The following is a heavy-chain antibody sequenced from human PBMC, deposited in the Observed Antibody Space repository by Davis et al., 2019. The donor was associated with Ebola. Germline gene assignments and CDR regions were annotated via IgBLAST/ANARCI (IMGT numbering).Heavy chain of an antibody. V-gene: IGHV4-59*08. CDR2: IDYSWST. Sequence: PSETLSLTCTVSGGSISSHYWSWIRQPPGKGLEWIGYIDYSWSTNYNPSLKSRVTISVDTSKNQFSLKLSPVTAADTAVYYCARGGDLSAAEGIWYYYYGMDVWGQGTTVTVSS. D-gene: IGHD6-13*01. J-gene: IGHJ6*02. CDR3: ARGGDLSAAEGIWYYYYGMDV. CDR1: GGSISSHY.